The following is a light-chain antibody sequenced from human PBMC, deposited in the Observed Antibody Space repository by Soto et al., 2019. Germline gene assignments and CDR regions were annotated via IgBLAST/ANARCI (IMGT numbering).Light chain of an antibody. V-gene: IGLV2-14*01. Sequence: QSVLTQPASVSGSPGQSITISCTGTSGDIGSYNCVSWYQQLPGKAPKLIIYEVTDRPSGVSNRFSGSKSGNTASLTISGLQAEDEAEYYCSSYTNINTRACVFGTGTKVTV. CDR3: SSYTNINTRACV. J-gene: IGLJ1*01. CDR1: SGDIGSYNC. CDR2: EVT.